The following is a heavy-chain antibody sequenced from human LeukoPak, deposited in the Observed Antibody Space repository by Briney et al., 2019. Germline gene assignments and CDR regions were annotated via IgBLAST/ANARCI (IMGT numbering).Heavy chain of an antibody. D-gene: IGHD6-13*01. Sequence: ASVKVSCKASGYTFTAYYMHWVRQAPGQGLQWMGWINPNSGGTNYAQKFQGRVTMTRDTSISTVYMELSRLRSDDTAVYYCARDLRLRQQQPYYYYMDVWGKGTTVTVSS. CDR1: GYTFTAYY. CDR3: ARDLRLRQQQPYYYYMDV. J-gene: IGHJ6*03. V-gene: IGHV1-2*02. CDR2: INPNSGGT.